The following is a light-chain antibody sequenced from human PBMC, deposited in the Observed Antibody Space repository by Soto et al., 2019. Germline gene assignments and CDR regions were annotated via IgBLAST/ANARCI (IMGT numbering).Light chain of an antibody. V-gene: IGKV3-20*01. CDR2: GAS. J-gene: IGKJ2*01. Sequence: EIVLTQSPGTLALSPGEIATLSCRASQSVTSSYLALYQKKPGQAPRLLIYGASSRATGIPDRFSGSGSGTDFTLTINRLKPADFAVYYCQQYGSSPRTVRKGTKLEIK. CDR3: QQYGSSPRT. CDR1: QSVTSSY.